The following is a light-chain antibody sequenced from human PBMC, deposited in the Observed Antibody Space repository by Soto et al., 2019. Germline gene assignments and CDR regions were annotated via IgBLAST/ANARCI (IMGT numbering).Light chain of an antibody. V-gene: IGKV3-20*01. Sequence: EIILTQSPDTLSLSPGEGATLSCRASQTVSSNYLAWCQQRPGQAPRLLIYGASSRATGIPDRFSGSGSGTDFTLTISRLEPEDFAVYYCQQYGSSPPGITFGQGTRLEIK. CDR3: QQYGSSPPGIT. J-gene: IGKJ5*01. CDR2: GAS. CDR1: QTVSSNY.